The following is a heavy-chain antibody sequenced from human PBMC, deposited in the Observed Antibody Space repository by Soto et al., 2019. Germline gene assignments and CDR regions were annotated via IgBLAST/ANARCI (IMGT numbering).Heavy chain of an antibody. D-gene: IGHD6-13*01. CDR1: GYTFTGYY. V-gene: IGHV1-2*04. CDR2: INPNSGGT. J-gene: IGHJ4*02. CDR3: ARESSSWRQDYFDY. Sequence: ASVKVSCKASGYTFTGYYMHWVRQAPGQGLEWMGWINPNSGGTNYAQKFQGWVTMTRDTSISTAYMELSRLRSDDTAVYYCARESSSWRQDYFDYWGQGTLFTVSS.